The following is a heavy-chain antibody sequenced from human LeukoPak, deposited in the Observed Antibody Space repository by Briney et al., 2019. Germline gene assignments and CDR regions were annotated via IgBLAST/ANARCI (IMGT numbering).Heavy chain of an antibody. D-gene: IGHD6-19*01. CDR1: GFSFSSYA. Sequence: WGSLRLSCAASGFSFSSYAMSWVRQAPGKGLEWVSAISGSGSSTQYADSVKGRFTTSRDNSENTLYLQMSSLRAEDTAVYYCAKDYGSSSVWIFDYWGQGTLVTVSS. CDR3: AKDYGSSSVWIFDY. CDR2: ISGSGSST. J-gene: IGHJ4*02. V-gene: IGHV3-23*01.